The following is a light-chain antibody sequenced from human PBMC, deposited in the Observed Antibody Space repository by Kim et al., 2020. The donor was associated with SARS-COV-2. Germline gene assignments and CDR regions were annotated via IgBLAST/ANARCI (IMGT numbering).Light chain of an antibody. CDR3: QQRNSWPLT. Sequence: EIVLTQSPGTLSLSPGERATLSCRASHTVSNYLAWYQQKPGQAPRLLIYDASNRAPGIPARFSGGGSGTDFTLTISSLEPEDSAVYYCQQRNSWPLTFGGGTKVDIK. CDR1: HTVSNY. CDR2: DAS. J-gene: IGKJ4*01. V-gene: IGKV3-11*01.